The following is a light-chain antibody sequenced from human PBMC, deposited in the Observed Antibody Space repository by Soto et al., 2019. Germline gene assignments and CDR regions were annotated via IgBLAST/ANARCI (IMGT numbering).Light chain of an antibody. J-gene: IGLJ1*01. V-gene: IGLV2-14*01. Sequence: LTQPASVSGSPGQSITISCTGTSSDVGGYNYVSWYQQHPGKAPKLMIYEVSNRPSGLSNRFSGSKSGNTASLTISGLQAVDEADYYCTSYTSISLYVFGTGTKVTVL. CDR3: TSYTSISLYV. CDR1: SSDVGGYNY. CDR2: EVS.